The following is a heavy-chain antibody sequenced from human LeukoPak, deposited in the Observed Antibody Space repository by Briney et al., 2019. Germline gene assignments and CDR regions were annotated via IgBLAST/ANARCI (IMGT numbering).Heavy chain of an antibody. CDR2: IYPDDSDT. Sequence: GESLKISCKGSGYSFTSYWIGWARQMPGKGLEWMGIIYPDDSDTRYSPSFQGQVTISADNSITTAYLHWSSLKASDTAMYYCARLRLGIYYKRELVFDYWGQGTLVTVSS. J-gene: IGHJ4*02. V-gene: IGHV5-51*01. CDR3: ARLRLGIYYKRELVFDY. D-gene: IGHD3-10*01. CDR1: GYSFTSYW.